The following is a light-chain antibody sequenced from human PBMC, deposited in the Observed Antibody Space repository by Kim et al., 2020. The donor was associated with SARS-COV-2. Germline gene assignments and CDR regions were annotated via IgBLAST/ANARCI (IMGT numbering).Light chain of an antibody. Sequence: EIVLTQSPGTLSLSPGERATLSCRASQSVSSYLAWYQQKPGQAPRLLIYAASNRATGIPARFSGSGSGTDFTLTISSLEPEDFAVYYCQHRSSCPWTFGKGTKVDIK. CDR1: QSVSSY. J-gene: IGKJ1*01. V-gene: IGKV3-11*01. CDR2: AAS. CDR3: QHRSSCPWT.